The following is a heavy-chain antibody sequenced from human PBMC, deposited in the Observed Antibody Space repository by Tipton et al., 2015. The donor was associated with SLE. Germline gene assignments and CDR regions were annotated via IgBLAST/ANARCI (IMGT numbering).Heavy chain of an antibody. V-gene: IGHV1-69*05. CDR2: TLPMFGTA. CDR1: GDTLSSFA. D-gene: IGHD2-2*01. Sequence: QLVQSGAEVKRPGSSVKVSCKASGDTLSSFAIGWVRQAPGQGLEWMGGTLPMFGTADYAQRFQGRVTITTDESTSTAYMELSSLRSEDTAMYYGARGDCTTTSCRFDHWGQGTPVTVSS. CDR3: ARGDCTTTSCRFDH. J-gene: IGHJ4*02.